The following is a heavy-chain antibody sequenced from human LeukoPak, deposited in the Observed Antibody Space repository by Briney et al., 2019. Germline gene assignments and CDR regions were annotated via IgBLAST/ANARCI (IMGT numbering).Heavy chain of an antibody. Sequence: GGSLRLSCAASGFTFSSYALSWVRQAPGKGLEWVSAISGSGGSTYYADSVKGRFTISRDNSKSTLYLQMNSLRAEDTAVYYCARVGSGWFSTFDTWGQGTLVTVSS. CDR3: ARVGSGWFSTFDT. V-gene: IGHV3-23*01. CDR1: GFTFSSYA. D-gene: IGHD6-19*01. CDR2: ISGSGGST. J-gene: IGHJ5*02.